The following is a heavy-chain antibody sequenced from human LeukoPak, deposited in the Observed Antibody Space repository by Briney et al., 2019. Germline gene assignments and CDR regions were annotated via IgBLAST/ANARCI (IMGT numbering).Heavy chain of an antibody. V-gene: IGHV3-23*01. J-gene: IGHJ4*02. CDR3: AKSNPSRVGYFDY. CDR2: ILNSGGRT. D-gene: IGHD1-14*01. CDR1: GFTLSSYS. Sequence: GGSLRLSCAAPGFTLSSYSMSWVRQAPGEGLEWVSTILNSGGRTSYADSVRGRFNISRDNPRNTLYLQVNSLRAEDTAVYYCAKSNPSRVGYFDYWGQGTLVTVSS.